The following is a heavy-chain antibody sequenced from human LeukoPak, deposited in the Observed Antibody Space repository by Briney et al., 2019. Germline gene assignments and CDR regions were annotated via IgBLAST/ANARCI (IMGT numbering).Heavy chain of an antibody. CDR2: IRYDGGSNK. D-gene: IGHD4-17*01. CDR3: AKVYGDYAYYYYYMDV. Sequence: GGSLRLSCAASGFTFSNYGMHWVRQAPGKGLEWVAFIRYDGGSNKYYADSVKGRFTISRDNSKNTLYLQMNSLRAEDTAVYYCAKVYGDYAYYYYYMDVWGKGTTVTISS. CDR1: GFTFSNYG. J-gene: IGHJ6*03. V-gene: IGHV3-30*02.